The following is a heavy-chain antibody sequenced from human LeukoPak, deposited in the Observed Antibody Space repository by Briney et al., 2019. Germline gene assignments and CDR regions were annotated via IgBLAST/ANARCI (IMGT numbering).Heavy chain of an antibody. V-gene: IGHV1-69*04. Sequence: SVKVSCKASGGTFSSYVISWVRQAPGQGLEWMGKIIPMFGIANYAQKFQGRVTITADKSTSTVYMELSSPRSEDTAVYYCARGEYVVRGAYGYFDLWGRGTLVTVSS. J-gene: IGHJ2*01. D-gene: IGHD3-10*01. CDR1: GGTFSSYV. CDR3: ARGEYVVRGAYGYFDL. CDR2: IIPMFGIA.